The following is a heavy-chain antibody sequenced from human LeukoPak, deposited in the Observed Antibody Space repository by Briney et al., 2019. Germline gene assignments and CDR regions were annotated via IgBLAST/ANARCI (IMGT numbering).Heavy chain of an antibody. CDR3: ARGSSSWYQSYYFDY. V-gene: IGHV1-69*13. CDR2: IIPIFGTA. Sequence: ASVKVSCKASGGTFSSYAISWVRQAPGQGLEWMGGIIPIFGTANYAQKFQGRVTITADESTSTAYMELSSLRSEDTAVYYCARGSSSWYQSYYFDYWGQGTLVTVSS. D-gene: IGHD6-13*01. J-gene: IGHJ4*02. CDR1: GGTFSSYA.